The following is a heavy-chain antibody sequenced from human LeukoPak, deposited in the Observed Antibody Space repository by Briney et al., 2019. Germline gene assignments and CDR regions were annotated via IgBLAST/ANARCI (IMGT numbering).Heavy chain of an antibody. CDR2: ISGSGGNT. J-gene: IGHJ4*02. V-gene: IGHV3-23*01. CDR1: GFIFSNYA. D-gene: IGHD3-10*01. Sequence: GGSLRLSCAASGFIFSNYAMSWVRQAPGKGLEWGSGISGSGGNTYYADSVKGRFTISRDNSKNTLYLQMSSLRAEDTAVYYCAKDRYITMVRGVTFDWGQGTLVTVSS. CDR3: AKDRYITMVRGVTFD.